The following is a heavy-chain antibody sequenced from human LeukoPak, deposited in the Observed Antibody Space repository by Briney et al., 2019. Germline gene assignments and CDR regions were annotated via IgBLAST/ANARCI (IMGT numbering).Heavy chain of an antibody. J-gene: IGHJ4*02. CDR3: ATGYYEPFEK. D-gene: IGHD3-22*01. Sequence: SETLSLTCTVSGGSISSYYWNWIRPPPGKGPEWIGCISDTGTTKYNPAFKSRVTISVDTSKNQFSLKLTSVTAADTAVYFCATGYYEPFEKWGQGTLVSVSS. V-gene: IGHV4-59*01. CDR1: GGSISSYY. CDR2: ISDTGTT.